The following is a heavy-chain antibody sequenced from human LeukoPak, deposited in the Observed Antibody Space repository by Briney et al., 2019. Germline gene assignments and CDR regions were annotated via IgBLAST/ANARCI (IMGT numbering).Heavy chain of an antibody. CDR1: GFTFISYW. V-gene: IGHV3-7*01. J-gene: IGHJ4*02. CDR3: AREMPAAGVYHYFDY. Sequence: GGALRLPCVASGFTFISYWMTWVRQAPGKGLEWVAQISQDGTESYSVDSVRGRFTISKDNAKNSVYLQMNSLRPEDTAVYYCAREMPAAGVYHYFDYWGQGTLVTVS. CDR2: ISQDGTES. D-gene: IGHD6-13*01.